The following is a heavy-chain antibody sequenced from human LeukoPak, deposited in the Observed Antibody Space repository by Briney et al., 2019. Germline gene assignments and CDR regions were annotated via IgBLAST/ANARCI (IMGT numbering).Heavy chain of an antibody. V-gene: IGHV3-33*01. D-gene: IGHD5-18*01. CDR2: IWYDGSNK. CDR3: ARTVDTAMAVTFDY. J-gene: IGHJ4*02. CDR1: GFTFSNYG. Sequence: GGSLRLSCAASGFTFSNYGMHWVRQAPGKGLEWVALIWYDGSNKYYADSVKGRFTISRDNYKTTLYLQMNSLRAEDTAVYHCARTVDTAMAVTFDYWGQGSLVTVSS.